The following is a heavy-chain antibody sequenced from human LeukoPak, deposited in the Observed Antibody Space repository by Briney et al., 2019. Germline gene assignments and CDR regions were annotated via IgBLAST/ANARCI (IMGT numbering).Heavy chain of an antibody. CDR1: GYSISSGYY. CDR3: ARGRIVGATTPGY. D-gene: IGHD1-26*01. CDR2: IYHSGST. J-gene: IGHJ4*02. Sequence: SETLSLTCTVSGYSISSGYYWGWIRQPPGKGLEWIGSIYHSGSTYYNPSLKSRVTISVDTSKNQFSLKLSSVTAADTAVYYCARGRIVGATTPGYWGQGTLVTVSS. V-gene: IGHV4-38-2*02.